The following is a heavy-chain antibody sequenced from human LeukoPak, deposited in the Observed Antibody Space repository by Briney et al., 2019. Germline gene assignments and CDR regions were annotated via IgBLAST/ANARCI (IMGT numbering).Heavy chain of an antibody. CDR1: GGSISSGGYY. CDR3: ARFPGEMTGGSIGFFHY. D-gene: IGHD2-21*01. Sequence: PSQTLSLTCTVSGGSISSGGYYWSWIPQHPGKGLDWIGYIYYSGSPYDHPSLKSRVTISVDTYKNQFSLKLSSVTAAATAVYYCARFPGEMTGGSIGFFHYWRQGTLVSVSS. J-gene: IGHJ4*02. CDR2: IYYSGSP. V-gene: IGHV4-31*03.